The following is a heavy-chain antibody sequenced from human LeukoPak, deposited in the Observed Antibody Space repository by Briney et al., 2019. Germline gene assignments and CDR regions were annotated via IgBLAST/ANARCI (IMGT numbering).Heavy chain of an antibody. D-gene: IGHD3-22*01. Sequence: RLGGSLRLSCATSGLSLSVYYMDWVRQAPGKGLEWVGRSRDKAHSYTTEFAASVKGRFAISRDESRNSMYLQMSNLKTEDTAVYYCASAGILDGSYYPDSWGQGTQVTVSS. V-gene: IGHV3-72*01. CDR2: SRDKAHSYTT. J-gene: IGHJ4*02. CDR1: GLSLSVYY. CDR3: ASAGILDGSYYPDS.